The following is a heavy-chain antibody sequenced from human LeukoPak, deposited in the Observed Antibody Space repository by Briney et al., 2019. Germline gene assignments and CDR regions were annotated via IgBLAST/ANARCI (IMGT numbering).Heavy chain of an antibody. CDR2: INPSGGST. J-gene: IGHJ4*02. V-gene: IGHV1-46*01. CDR1: GYTFTSYY. CDR3: ARGTPVVVVAADNCFDY. Sequence: GASVKVSCKASGYTFTSYYMHWVRQAPGQGLEWMGIINPSGGSTSYAQKFQGRVTMTRDTSTSTVYMELSSLRSEDTAVYYCARGTPVVVVAADNCFDYWGQGTLVTVSS. D-gene: IGHD2-15*01.